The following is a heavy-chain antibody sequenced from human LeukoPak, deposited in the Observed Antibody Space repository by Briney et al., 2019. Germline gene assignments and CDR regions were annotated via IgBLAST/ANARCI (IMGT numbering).Heavy chain of an antibody. D-gene: IGHD3-9*01. CDR1: GDSVSSNSAA. CDR2: TYYRSKWYN. Sequence: SQTLSLTCAISGDSVSSNSAAWNWIRQSPSRGLEWLGRTYYRSKWYNDYAVSVKSRITINPDTSKNQLSLQLNSVTPEDTAVYYCARGFDDILTGYYPFDYWGQGTLVTVSS. CDR3: ARGFDDILTGYYPFDY. V-gene: IGHV6-1*01. J-gene: IGHJ4*02.